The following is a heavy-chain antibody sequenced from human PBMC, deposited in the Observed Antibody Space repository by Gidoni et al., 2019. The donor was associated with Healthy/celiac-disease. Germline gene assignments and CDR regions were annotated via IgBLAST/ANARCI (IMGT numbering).Heavy chain of an antibody. CDR1: GYTFTGYY. V-gene: IGHV1-2*02. CDR3: ARLLVEQQLAQFDY. Sequence: QVQLVQSGAAVKKPGASVKVSCKASGYTFTGYYMHWARQAPGQGLGWMGWSNPNSGGTNYAQKFQGRVTMTRDTSISTAYMELSRLRSDDTAVYYCARLLVEQQLAQFDYWGQGTLVTVSS. J-gene: IGHJ4*02. D-gene: IGHD6-13*01. CDR2: SNPNSGGT.